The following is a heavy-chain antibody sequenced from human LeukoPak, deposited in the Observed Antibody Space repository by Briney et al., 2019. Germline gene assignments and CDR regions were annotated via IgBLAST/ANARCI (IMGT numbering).Heavy chain of an antibody. J-gene: IGHJ4*02. D-gene: IGHD6-13*01. CDR1: GGSISSYY. Sequence: SETLSLTCTVSGGSISSYYWSWIRQPPGKGLEWIGYIYYSRSTNYNPSLKSRVTISVDTSKNQFSLKLSSVTAADTAVYYCAKVAGYSSSRYGGPFDYWGQGTLVTVSS. V-gene: IGHV4-59*12. CDR2: IYYSRST. CDR3: AKVAGYSSSRYGGPFDY.